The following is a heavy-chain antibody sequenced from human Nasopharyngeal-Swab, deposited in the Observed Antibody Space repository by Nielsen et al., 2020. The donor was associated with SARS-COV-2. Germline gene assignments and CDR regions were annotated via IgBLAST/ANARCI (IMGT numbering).Heavy chain of an antibody. CDR1: GGSISSSSYY. CDR2: IYYSGST. Sequence: SETLSLTCTVSGGSISSSSYYWGWIRQPPGKGLEWIGSIYYSGSTYYNPSLKSRVTISVDTPKNQFSLKLSSVTAADTAVYYCARQELELALRWFDPWGQGTLVTVSS. J-gene: IGHJ5*02. V-gene: IGHV4-39*01. D-gene: IGHD1-7*01. CDR3: ARQELELALRWFDP.